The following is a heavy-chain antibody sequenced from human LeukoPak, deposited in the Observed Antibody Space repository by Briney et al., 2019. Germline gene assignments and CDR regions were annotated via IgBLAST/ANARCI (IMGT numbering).Heavy chain of an antibody. CDR1: GFRIDKYG. CDR2: LSRNGDRT. D-gene: IGHD3-10*01. Sequence: GGSLRLSRAASGFRIDKYGMSWVRQTPGKGLEWVSGLSRNGDRTGYADSVKGRFTISRDNAKNSLYLQINTLRAEDTALYHCARGGSRGMDVWGQGTTVTVSS. V-gene: IGHV3-20*01. CDR3: ARGGSRGMDV. J-gene: IGHJ6*02.